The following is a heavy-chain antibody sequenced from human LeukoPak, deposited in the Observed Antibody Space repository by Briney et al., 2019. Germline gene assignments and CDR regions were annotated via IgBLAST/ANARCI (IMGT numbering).Heavy chain of an antibody. CDR1: EFTFSSYG. D-gene: IGHD2-15*01. J-gene: IGHJ3*02. V-gene: IGHV3-48*01. Sequence: GGSLGLSCAASEFTFSSYGMNWVRQAPGKGLEWVSYISGSGSAIYYADSVKGRFTISRDNAENSLYLQMNSLRAEDTAVYYCARDRGLHAFDIWGQGTMVTVSS. CDR2: ISGSGSAI. CDR3: ARDRGLHAFDI.